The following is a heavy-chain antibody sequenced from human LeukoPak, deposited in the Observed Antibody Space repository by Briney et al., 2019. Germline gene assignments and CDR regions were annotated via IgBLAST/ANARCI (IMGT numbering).Heavy chain of an antibody. CDR2: ISGSGGST. CDR3: VKDDDSSGYWAAFDI. J-gene: IGHJ3*02. D-gene: IGHD3-22*01. Sequence: RGALRLSCPASGFTFSSYAMSWVRQAPGKGLNWVSAISGSGGSTYYADSVKGRFTISRDNSKNMLYLQMNSLGAEATAVYYCVKDDDSSGYWAAFDIWGQGTMVTVSS. V-gene: IGHV3-23*01. CDR1: GFTFSSYA.